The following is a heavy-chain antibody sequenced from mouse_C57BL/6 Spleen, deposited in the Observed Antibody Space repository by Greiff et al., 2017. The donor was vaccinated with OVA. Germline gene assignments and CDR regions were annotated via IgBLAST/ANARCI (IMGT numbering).Heavy chain of an antibody. CDR3: ARSTTVLNYFDY. J-gene: IGHJ2*01. CDR1: GYTFTDYY. D-gene: IGHD1-1*01. V-gene: IGHV1-76*01. CDR2: IYPGSGNT. Sequence: VQLQQSGAELVRPGASVKLSCKASGYTFTDYYINWVKQRPGQGLEWIARIYPGSGNTYYNEKFKGKATLTAEKSSSTAYMQLSSLTSEDSAVYFCARSTTVLNYFDYWGQGTTLTVSS.